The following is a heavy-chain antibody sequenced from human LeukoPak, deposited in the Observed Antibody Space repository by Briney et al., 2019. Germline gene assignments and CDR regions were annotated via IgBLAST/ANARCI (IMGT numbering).Heavy chain of an antibody. D-gene: IGHD2-2*01. CDR2: IYYSGSI. CDR1: GGSISSYY. Sequence: PSETLSLTCTVSGGSISSYYWSWIRQPPGKGLEWIGYIYYSGSINYNPSLKSRVTISVDTSKNQFSLKLSAVTAADTAVYYCARGGYGSSSHNWFDPWGQGTLVTVSS. CDR3: ARGGYGSSSHNWFDP. J-gene: IGHJ5*02. V-gene: IGHV4-59*01.